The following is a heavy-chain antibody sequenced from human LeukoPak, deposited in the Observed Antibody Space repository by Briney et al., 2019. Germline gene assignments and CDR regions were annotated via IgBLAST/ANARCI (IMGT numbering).Heavy chain of an antibody. CDR3: ASVYLGYCSGGSCQNDY. D-gene: IGHD2-15*01. CDR2: ISSSSSYI. J-gene: IGHJ4*02. Sequence: GRSLRLSCAASGFTFSSYSMNSVRHAPGKGLECVSSISSSSSYIYYAHSVKGRFTISRDNAKNSLYLQMNSLRAEDTAVYYCASVYLGYCSGGSCQNDYWGQGTLVTVSS. CDR1: GFTFSSYS. V-gene: IGHV3-21*01.